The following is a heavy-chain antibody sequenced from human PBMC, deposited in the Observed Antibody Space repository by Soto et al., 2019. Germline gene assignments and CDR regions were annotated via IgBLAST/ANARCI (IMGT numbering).Heavy chain of an antibody. D-gene: IGHD3-10*01. V-gene: IGHV3-33*01. CDR2: IWYDGSNK. CDR1: GFTFSSYG. Sequence: GESLKISCAASGFTFSSYGMHWVRQAPGKGLEWVAVIWYDGSNKYYADSVKGRFTISRDNSKNTLYLQMNSLRAEDTAVYYCARDRSPITMVRGVIPGPYYYGMDVWGQGTTVTVSS. CDR3: ARDRSPITMVRGVIPGPYYYGMDV. J-gene: IGHJ6*02.